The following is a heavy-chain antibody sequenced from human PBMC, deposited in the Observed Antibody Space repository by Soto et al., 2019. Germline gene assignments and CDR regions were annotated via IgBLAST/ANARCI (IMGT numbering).Heavy chain of an antibody. Sequence: QVQLVQSGSEVKKSGASVRVSCRASGFTFTTSGITWVRQAPGQGLEWMGWFNLYNGDTNYAQKFQGRVTMTTDASTTTAYMELRSLRSDDTAMYYXARDLFGELPNWGQGTRVTVSS. V-gene: IGHV1-18*01. CDR3: ARDLFGELPN. J-gene: IGHJ4*02. CDR1: GFTFTTSG. CDR2: FNLYNGDT. D-gene: IGHD3-10*01.